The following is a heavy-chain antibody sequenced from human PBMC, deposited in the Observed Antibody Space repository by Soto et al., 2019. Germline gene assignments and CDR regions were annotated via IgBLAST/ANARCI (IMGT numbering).Heavy chain of an antibody. Sequence: VQLLESGGDLVQPGGSLRLSCAASGFTFRSYAMSWVRQPPGKGLEWVSGIGGSSDSTFYAHSVKGRFTISRDNSKDTLYLQMNSLRAEDTAVYYCAKRDSTGYYYFNYWGQGTLVAVSS. J-gene: IGHJ4*02. CDR2: IGGSSDST. CDR1: GFTFRSYA. V-gene: IGHV3-23*01. D-gene: IGHD3-22*01. CDR3: AKRDSTGYYYFNY.